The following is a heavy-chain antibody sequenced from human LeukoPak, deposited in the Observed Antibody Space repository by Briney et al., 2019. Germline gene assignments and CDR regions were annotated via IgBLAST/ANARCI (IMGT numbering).Heavy chain of an antibody. V-gene: IGHV4-59*01. CDR3: ARGMAPDYFDY. D-gene: IGHD5-24*01. CDR1: GGSISSYY. CDR2: IYYSGST. Sequence: SETLSLTCTVSGGSISSYYWSWIRQPPGRGLEWIGYIYYSGSTNYNPSLKSRVTISVDTSKNQFSLKLSSVTAADTAVYYCARGMAPDYFDYWGQGTLVTVSS. J-gene: IGHJ4*02.